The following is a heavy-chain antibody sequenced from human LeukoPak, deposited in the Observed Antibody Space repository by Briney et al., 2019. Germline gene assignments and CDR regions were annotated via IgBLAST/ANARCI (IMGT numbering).Heavy chain of an antibody. CDR3: AKGTLAVDI. V-gene: IGHV3-23*01. D-gene: IGHD3-10*01. CDR1: GFTFSTYT. CDR2: ISGSSGST. Sequence: GGSLRLSCAASGFTFSTYTMTWVRQAPGKGLEWVSDISGSSGSTHYADSVKGRFTISRDNSKNTLYLQMNSLRAEDTAVYYWAKGTLAVDIWGQGTMGTVSS. J-gene: IGHJ3*02.